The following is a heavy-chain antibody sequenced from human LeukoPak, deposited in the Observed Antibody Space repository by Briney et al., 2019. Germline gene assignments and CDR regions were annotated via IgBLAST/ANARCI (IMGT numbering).Heavy chain of an antibody. CDR3: ATEYGKHVYYYYYMDV. CDR2: MNPNSGNT. CDR1: GYTFTSYD. Sequence: ASVKVSCKASGYTFTSYDINWVRQATGQGLEWMGWMNPNSGNTGYAQKFQGRVTITRNTSISTAYMELSSLRSEDTAVYYCATEYGKHVYYYYYMDVWGKGTTVTVSS. J-gene: IGHJ6*03. V-gene: IGHV1-8*03. D-gene: IGHD2/OR15-2a*01.